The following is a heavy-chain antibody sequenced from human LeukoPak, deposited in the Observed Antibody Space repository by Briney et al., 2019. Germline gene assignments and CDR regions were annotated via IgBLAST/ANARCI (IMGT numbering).Heavy chain of an antibody. D-gene: IGHD3-22*01. V-gene: IGHV4-34*01. J-gene: IGHJ4*02. CDR2: INHSGST. CDR3: ARGGLYYYDSSGYSQLGY. Sequence: SETLSLTCAVYGGSFSGYYWSWIRQPSGKGLEWIGEINHSGSTNYNPSLKSRVTISVDTSKNQFSLKLSSVTAADTAVYYCARGGLYYYDSSGYSQLGYWGQGTLVTVSS. CDR1: GGSFSGYY.